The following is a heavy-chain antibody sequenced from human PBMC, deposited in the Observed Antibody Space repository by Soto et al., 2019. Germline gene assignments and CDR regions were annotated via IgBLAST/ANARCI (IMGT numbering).Heavy chain of an antibody. Sequence: QVQLQESGPGLVKPSQTLSLTCTVSGGSISSVGYYWTWIRQHPGKGLEWIGYIYYSGNTYYNPSLKSRITISVDTSKNQFSLKVSSGTAADTAVYYCARARGGATSFDYWGQGTLVTVSS. CDR1: GGSISSVGYY. J-gene: IGHJ4*02. CDR3: ARARGGATSFDY. D-gene: IGHD2-21*01. CDR2: IYYSGNT. V-gene: IGHV4-31*03.